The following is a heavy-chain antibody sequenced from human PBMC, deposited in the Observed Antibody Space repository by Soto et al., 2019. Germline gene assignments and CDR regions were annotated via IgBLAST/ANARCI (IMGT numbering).Heavy chain of an antibody. CDR2: ISAYNGNT. CDR1: GGTFSTYT. V-gene: IGHV1-18*01. Sequence: ASVKVSCKASGGTFSTYTISWVRQAPGQGLEWMGWISAYNGNTNYAQKLQGRVTMTTDTSTSTAFMELRSLRSDDTAVYYCARDVGYSSTWEIWGQGTMVTVSS. CDR3: ARDVGYSSTWEI. J-gene: IGHJ3*02. D-gene: IGHD6-13*01.